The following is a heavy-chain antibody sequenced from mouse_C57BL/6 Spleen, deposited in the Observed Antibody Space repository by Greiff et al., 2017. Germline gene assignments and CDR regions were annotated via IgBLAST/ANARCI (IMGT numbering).Heavy chain of an antibody. Sequence: EVKVEESGGGLVKPGGSLKLSCAASGFTFSSYAMSWVRQTPEKRLEWVATISDGGSYTYYPDNVKGRFTISRDNAKNNLYLQMSHLKSEDTAMYYCARRTWYYFDYWGQGTTLTVSS. CDR1: GFTFSSYA. CDR2: ISDGGSYT. J-gene: IGHJ2*01. V-gene: IGHV5-4*03. CDR3: ARRTWYYFDY.